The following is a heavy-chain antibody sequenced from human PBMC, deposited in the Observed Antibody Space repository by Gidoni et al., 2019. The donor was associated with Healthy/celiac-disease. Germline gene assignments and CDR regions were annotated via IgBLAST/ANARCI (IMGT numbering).Heavy chain of an antibody. D-gene: IGHD3-10*01. V-gene: IGHV4-39*01. J-gene: IGHJ5*02. Sequence: QLQLQESGPGLVKPSETLSLTCTVSGGSISCSSYYWGWIRQPPGKGLEWIGSIYYSGSTYYNPSLKSRVTISVDTSKNQFSLKLSSVTAADTAVYYCARHRVWFGELYWFDPWGQGTLVTVSS. CDR3: ARHRVWFGELYWFDP. CDR2: IYYSGST. CDR1: GGSISCSSYY.